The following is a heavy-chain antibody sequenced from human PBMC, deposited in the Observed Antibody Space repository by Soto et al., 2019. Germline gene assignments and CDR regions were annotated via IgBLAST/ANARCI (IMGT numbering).Heavy chain of an antibody. CDR2: ISYDGGDK. J-gene: IGHJ6*02. CDR3: ASLGVGDWANYYYYYGMDV. V-gene: IGHV3-30*03. Sequence: PGGSLRLSCGASGFTFTSYGMHWVRQAPGKGLEWVAVISYDGGDKYYADSVKGRFTISRDNSKNTLYLQMNSLRAEDTAVYYCASLGVGDWANYYYYYGMDVWGQGTTVTVSS. CDR1: GFTFTSYG. D-gene: IGHD2-21*02.